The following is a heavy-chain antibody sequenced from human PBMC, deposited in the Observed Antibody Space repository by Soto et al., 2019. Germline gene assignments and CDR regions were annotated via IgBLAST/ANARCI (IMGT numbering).Heavy chain of an antibody. CDR1: GGSISSSGYF. V-gene: IGHV4-39*07. J-gene: IGHJ6*02. CDR2: IFYSGST. CDR3: ARDGNYGMDV. Sequence: SETLSLTCSVSGGSISSSGYFWGWIRQPPGKGLEWIGSIFYSGSTYYNPSLKSRVTISVDTSKNQFSLKLSSVTAADTAVYYCARDGNYGMDVWGQGTTVTVSS. D-gene: IGHD1-26*01.